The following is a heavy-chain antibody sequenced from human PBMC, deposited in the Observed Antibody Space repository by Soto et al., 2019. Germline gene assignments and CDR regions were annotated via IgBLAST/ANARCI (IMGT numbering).Heavy chain of an antibody. CDR2: INHSGST. J-gene: IGHJ5*02. Sequence: SATRYLTSTLYGGSLSGYYSGWIRPTPGKGLEWIGEINHSGSTNYNPSLKSRVTISVDTSKNQFSLKLNLSSVTAADTAVYYCARSPAYGDYANLDTWGQGKLVNVSS. CDR3: ARSPAYGDYANLDT. CDR1: GGSLSGYY. V-gene: IGHV4-34*01. D-gene: IGHD4-17*01.